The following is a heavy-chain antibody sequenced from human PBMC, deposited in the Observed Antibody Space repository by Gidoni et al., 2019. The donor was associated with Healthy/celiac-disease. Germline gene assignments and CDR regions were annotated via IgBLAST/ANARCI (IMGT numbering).Heavy chain of an antibody. J-gene: IGHJ3*02. D-gene: IGHD3-22*01. V-gene: IGHV3-23*01. Sequence: EVQLLESGGGLVQPGGSLRLSCAASGFTFSSYAMRWVRQAPGKGLEWVSAISGSGGSTYYADSVKGRFTISRDNSKNTLYLQMNSLRAEDTAVYYCAKDIHYYDSSGYYCPAFDIWGQGTMVTVSS. CDR2: ISGSGGST. CDR1: GFTFSSYA. CDR3: AKDIHYYDSSGYYCPAFDI.